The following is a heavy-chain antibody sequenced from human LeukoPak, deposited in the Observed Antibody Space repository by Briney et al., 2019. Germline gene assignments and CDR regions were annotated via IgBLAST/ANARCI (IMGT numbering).Heavy chain of an antibody. J-gene: IGHJ4*02. V-gene: IGHV3-53*01. Sequence: PGGSLRLSCAASGFTVSYNYINWVRQAPGKGLEWVSVIYYRGTTYYADSVKGRFTISKDNSKNTVYLEMNSLRAEDTAVYYCARSYSSESSGWHRPVDCWGQGTLVTVSS. CDR3: ARSYSSESSGWHRPVDC. D-gene: IGHD3-22*01. CDR2: IYYRGTT. CDR1: GFTVSYNY.